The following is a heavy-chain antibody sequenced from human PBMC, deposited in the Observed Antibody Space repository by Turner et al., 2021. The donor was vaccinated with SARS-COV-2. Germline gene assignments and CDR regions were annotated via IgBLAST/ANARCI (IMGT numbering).Heavy chain of an antibody. CDR2: IHPSGTT. Sequence: QVQLQQWGAGLLKHSETLSLTCAVYGGSFSGYYWTWIRQPPEKGLEWIGEIHPSGTTYHNPSLKCRVTMSVDTSKNQFYLKVSSVTAADTAVYYCAKGDDSRKSGLLWGQGTLVTVSS. J-gene: IGHJ4*02. CDR1: GGSFSGYY. CDR3: AKGDDSRKSGLL. V-gene: IGHV4-34*02. D-gene: IGHD2-15*01.